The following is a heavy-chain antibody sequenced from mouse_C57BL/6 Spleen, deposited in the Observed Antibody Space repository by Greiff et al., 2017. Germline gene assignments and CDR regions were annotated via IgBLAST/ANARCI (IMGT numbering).Heavy chain of an antibody. CDR2: IYPGSGNT. CDR1: GYTFTDYY. D-gene: IGHD2-1*01. Sequence: VQLQQSGPELVKPGASVKISCKASGYTFTDYYINWVKQRPGQGLAWIGWIYPGSGNTKYNEKFKGKATLTVDTSSSTAYMQLSSLTSEDSAVYFCARGYYGNYVYFDVWGTGTTVTVSS. V-gene: IGHV1-84*01. CDR3: ARGYYGNYVYFDV. J-gene: IGHJ1*03.